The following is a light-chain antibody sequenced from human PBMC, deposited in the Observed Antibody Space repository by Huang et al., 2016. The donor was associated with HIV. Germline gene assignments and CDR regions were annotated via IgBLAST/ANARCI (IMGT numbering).Light chain of an antibody. V-gene: IGKV2D-29*02. CDR3: MQSIQLPLT. Sequence: DIVMTQTPLSLSVTPGQPASISCKSSQSLLHSDGKNHLFWFLPKPGQSPQLLIHVAFHRFSGVPDRFSGSGSGTDFTLKISRVEAEDVGVYYCMQSIQLPLTFGGGTKVDIK. CDR1: QSLLHSDGKNH. CDR2: VAF. J-gene: IGKJ4*01.